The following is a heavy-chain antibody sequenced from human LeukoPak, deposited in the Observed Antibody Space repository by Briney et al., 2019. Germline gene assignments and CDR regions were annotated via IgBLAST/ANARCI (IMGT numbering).Heavy chain of an antibody. D-gene: IGHD3-22*01. CDR2: IYPGDSDT. J-gene: IGHJ3*02. CDR3: ARGSRGITMIVVVIDAFDI. Sequence: GESLKISCKGSGYSFTSYWIGWVRQMPGKGLEWMGIIYPGDSDTRYSPSFQGQVTISADKSISTAYLQWSSLKASDTAMYYCARGSRGITMIVVVIDAFDIWGQGTMVTVSS. V-gene: IGHV5-51*01. CDR1: GYSFTSYW.